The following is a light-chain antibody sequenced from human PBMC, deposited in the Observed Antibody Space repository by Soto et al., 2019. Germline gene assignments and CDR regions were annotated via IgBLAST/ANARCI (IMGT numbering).Light chain of an antibody. CDR1: LTFSNNY. V-gene: IGKV3-20*01. Sequence: EIVLTQSPGTLSLSPGERATLSCRASLTFSNNYLAWYQQKPGQTPRVLIYDVSNRATGSPDRFSGGGSGTDFTLTISRVEPEDFEVYYCQQYLISPITFGQGTRLEIK. CDR3: QQYLISPIT. J-gene: IGKJ5*01. CDR2: DVS.